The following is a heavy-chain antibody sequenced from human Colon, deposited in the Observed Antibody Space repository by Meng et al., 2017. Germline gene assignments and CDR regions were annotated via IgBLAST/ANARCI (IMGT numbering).Heavy chain of an antibody. D-gene: IGHD6-19*01. V-gene: IGHV4-30-4*01. CDR2: IYYRGTT. CDR3: ARDGPSSWLGFDP. J-gene: IGHJ5*02. CDR1: GGSISSGDYY. Sequence: QMQLQESGPGLVKPSQPLSLTCTVSGGSISSGDYYWSWIRQPPGKGLEWIGYIYYRGTTYYNPSLESRVALSVDTSKNQFSLKLSSVTAADTAVYYCARDGPSSWLGFDPWGQGSLVTVSS.